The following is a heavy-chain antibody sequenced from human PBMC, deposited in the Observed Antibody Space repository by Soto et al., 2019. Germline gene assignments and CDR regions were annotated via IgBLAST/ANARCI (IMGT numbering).Heavy chain of an antibody. D-gene: IGHD3-10*01. CDR1: GYSISSGYY. V-gene: IGHV4-38-2*01. CDR3: ARGVYYGSGTYSQYFDS. CDR2: IYHSGST. Sequence: SETLSLTCAVSGYSISSGYYLGWVRQPPWKGLEWIGTIYHSGSTYYNPSLKSRVTISVDTSQNQFSLKMGSVTAADTAVYYCARGVYYGSGTYSQYFDSWGQGTLVTVSS. J-gene: IGHJ4*02.